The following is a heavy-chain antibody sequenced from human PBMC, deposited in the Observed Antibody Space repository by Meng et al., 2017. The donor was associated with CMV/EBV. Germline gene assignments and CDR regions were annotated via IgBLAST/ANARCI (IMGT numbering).Heavy chain of an antibody. J-gene: IGHJ4*02. Sequence: GRSLRLSCAASGFTFSSYGMHWVRQAPGKGLEWVAFIRYDGSNKYYADSVKGRFTISRDNSKNTLYLQMNSLRAEDTAVYYCAKDNPFGYCGGDCYFRYFDYWGQGTLVTVSS. CDR1: GFTFSSYG. CDR2: IRYDGSNK. D-gene: IGHD2-21*01. V-gene: IGHV3-30*02. CDR3: AKDNPFGYCGGDCYFRYFDY.